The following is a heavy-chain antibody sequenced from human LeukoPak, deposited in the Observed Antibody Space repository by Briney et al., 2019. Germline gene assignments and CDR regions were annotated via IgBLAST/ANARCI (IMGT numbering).Heavy chain of an antibody. CDR1: GFTVSSNY. CDR2: IRFDGDFK. D-gene: IGHD3-10*01. CDR3: ARSVYGSGSYMDV. Sequence: GGSLRLSCAASGFTVSSNYMSWVRQAPGKGLEWVSSIRFDGDFKHYGDSVKGRVAISRNNAENKVFLQMNNLRGEDTGVYFCARSVYGSGSYMDVWGQGTTVIVSS. V-gene: IGHV3-33*08. J-gene: IGHJ6*02.